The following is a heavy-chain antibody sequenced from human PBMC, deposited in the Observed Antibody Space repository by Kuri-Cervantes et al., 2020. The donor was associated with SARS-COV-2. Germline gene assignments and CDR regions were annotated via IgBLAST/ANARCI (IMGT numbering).Heavy chain of an antibody. CDR2: ITRSSVYI. J-gene: IGHJ4*02. CDR1: GFTFSAYT. CDR3: AGELLAAPLY. D-gene: IGHD1-26*01. V-gene: IGHV3-21*01. Sequence: GGSLRLSCTASGFTFSAYTLNWVRQAPGKGLEWVSSITRSSVYISYADSLKGRFTISRDNAKNSLYLQMNSLRAEDTAVYYCAGELLAAPLYWGQGTLVTVSS.